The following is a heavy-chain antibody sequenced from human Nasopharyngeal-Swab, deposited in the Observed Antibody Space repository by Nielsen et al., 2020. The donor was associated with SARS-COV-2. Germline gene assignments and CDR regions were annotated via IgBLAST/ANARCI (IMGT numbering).Heavy chain of an antibody. V-gene: IGHV3-7*04. Sequence: WIRQPPGKGLEWVANIRQDGGEIYYVDSVKGRFTISRDNAENSLYLQMNSLRAEDTAVYYCARAIGALAAYWGQGTLVTVSS. CDR2: IRQDGGEI. CDR3: ARAIGALAAY. D-gene: IGHD2-15*01. J-gene: IGHJ4*02.